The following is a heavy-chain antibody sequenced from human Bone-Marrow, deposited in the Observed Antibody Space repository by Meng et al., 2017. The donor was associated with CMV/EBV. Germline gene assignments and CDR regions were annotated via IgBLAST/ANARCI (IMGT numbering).Heavy chain of an antibody. CDR3: ARDAGYCSSTSRSCAHYGMDV. Sequence: GGSLRLSCAASGFTFSSYYMNWVRQAPGKGLEWVSYISSSGSTIYYADSVKGRFTISRDNAKNSLYLQMNSLRAEDTAVYYCARDAGYCSSTSRSCAHYGMDVWGQGTTVTVSS. CDR1: GFTFSSYY. D-gene: IGHD2-2*01. J-gene: IGHJ6*02. V-gene: IGHV3-48*04. CDR2: ISSSGSTI.